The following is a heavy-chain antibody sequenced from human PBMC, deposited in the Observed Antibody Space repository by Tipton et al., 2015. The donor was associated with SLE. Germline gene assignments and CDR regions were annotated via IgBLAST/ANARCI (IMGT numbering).Heavy chain of an antibody. V-gene: IGHV4-59*01. Sequence: LRLSCNVSGVSIRSDYWSWIRQPPGKGLEWIGYIYYTGSTNYNPSLKSRVTISVDTSKNQLSLKLSSVTAADTAVYYCARLDWGYFDYWGQGTLVTVSS. D-gene: IGHD3/OR15-3a*01. CDR3: ARLDWGYFDY. CDR2: IYYTGST. J-gene: IGHJ4*01. CDR1: GVSIRSDY.